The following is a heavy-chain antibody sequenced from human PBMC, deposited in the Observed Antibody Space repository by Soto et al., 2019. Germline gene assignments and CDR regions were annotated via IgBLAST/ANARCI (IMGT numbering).Heavy chain of an antibody. Sequence: GGSLRLSCAASAVTFTGFGMHWVRQAPGKGLEWVAVIRFDGSNTYYADSVKGRFTISRDNPKNMLYMQMNSLRAEDTSIYYCARDGVGTTTYFGYFDYWGLGTLVTVSS. CDR2: IRFDGSNT. CDR1: AVTFTGFG. D-gene: IGHD1-26*01. V-gene: IGHV3-33*01. J-gene: IGHJ4*02. CDR3: ARDGVGTTTYFGYFDY.